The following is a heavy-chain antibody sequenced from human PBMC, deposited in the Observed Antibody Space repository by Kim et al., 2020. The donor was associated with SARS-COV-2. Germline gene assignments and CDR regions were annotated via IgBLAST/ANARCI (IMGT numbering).Heavy chain of an antibody. Sequence: GGSLRLSCAASGFTFSSYAMHWVRQAPGKGLEWVAVISYDGSNKYYADSVKGRFTISRDNSKNTLYLQMNSLRAEDTAVYYCARDDYGDYGLDYWGQGTL. CDR2: ISYDGSNK. CDR1: GFTFSSYA. D-gene: IGHD4-17*01. J-gene: IGHJ4*02. V-gene: IGHV3-30-3*01. CDR3: ARDDYGDYGLDY.